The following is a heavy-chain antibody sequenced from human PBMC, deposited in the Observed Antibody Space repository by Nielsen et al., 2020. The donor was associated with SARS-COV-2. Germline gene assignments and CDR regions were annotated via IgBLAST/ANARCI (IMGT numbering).Heavy chain of an antibody. J-gene: IGHJ6*02. CDR3: AKDLGRYCSSTSCPPGYGMDV. V-gene: IGHV3-21*04. D-gene: IGHD2-2*01. CDR2: ISSSSSYI. Sequence: GGSLRLSCAASGFTFSSYSMNWVRQAPGKGLEWVSSISSSSSYIYYADSVKGRFTISRDNAKNSLYLQMNSLRAEDTAVYYCAKDLGRYCSSTSCPPGYGMDVWGQGTTVTVSS. CDR1: GFTFSSYS.